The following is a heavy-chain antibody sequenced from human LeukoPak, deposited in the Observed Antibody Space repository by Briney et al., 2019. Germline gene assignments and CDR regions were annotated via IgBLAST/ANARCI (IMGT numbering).Heavy chain of an antibody. V-gene: IGHV3-23*01. CDR1: GFTFSSYA. CDR3: AKELEPLPLGYYFDY. D-gene: IGHD1-1*01. J-gene: IGHJ4*02. CDR2: ISGSGGST. Sequence: GGSLRLSCAASGFTFSSYAMSWVRQAPGKGLEWVSAISGSGGSTYYADSVKGRFTISRDNSKNTLYLQTNSLRAEDTAVYYCAKELEPLPLGYYFDYWGQGTLVTVSS.